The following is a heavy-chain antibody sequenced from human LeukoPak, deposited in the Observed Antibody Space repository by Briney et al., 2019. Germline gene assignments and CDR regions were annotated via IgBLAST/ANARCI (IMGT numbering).Heavy chain of an antibody. D-gene: IGHD3-16*02. CDR2: ISGSGGST. J-gene: IGHJ3*02. CDR1: GFTFSSYA. V-gene: IGHV3-23*01. Sequence: GGSLRLSCAPSGFTFSSYAMSWVRQAPGKGLEWVSAISGSGGSTYYADSVKGRFTISRDNSKNTLYLQMNSLRAEDTAVYYCAKDLSDSNDAFDIWGQGTMVTVSS. CDR3: AKDLSDSNDAFDI.